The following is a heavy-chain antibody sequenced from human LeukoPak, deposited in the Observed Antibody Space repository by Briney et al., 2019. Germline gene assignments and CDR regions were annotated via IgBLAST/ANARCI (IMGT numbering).Heavy chain of an antibody. V-gene: IGHV3-23*01. D-gene: IGHD3-9*01. J-gene: IGHJ4*02. CDR3: ANAMYYDILTGFPHEEDY. CDR2: ISGSGIST. Sequence: PGGSLRLSCAASGFTFSNYAMSWVRQAPGKGLEWVSAISGSGISTYYAESLETRFTISRDNSKNTLYLQMNSLRAEDTALYYCANAMYYDILTGFPHEEDYWGQGTQVTVSS. CDR1: GFTFSNYA.